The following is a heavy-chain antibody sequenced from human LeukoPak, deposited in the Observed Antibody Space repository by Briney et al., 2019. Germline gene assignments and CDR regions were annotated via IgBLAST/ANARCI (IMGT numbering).Heavy chain of an antibody. V-gene: IGHV3-9*01. J-gene: IGHJ5*02. CDR3: AKDLGGSHFGAMWFDP. CDR1: GFTFDDYA. Sequence: PGGSLRLSCAASGFTFDDYAMHWVRQAPGKGLEWVSGISWNSGSIGYADSVKGRFTISRDNAKNSLYLQMNSLRAEDTALYYCAKDLGGSHFGAMWFDPWGQGTLVTVSS. D-gene: IGHD1-26*01. CDR2: ISWNSGSI.